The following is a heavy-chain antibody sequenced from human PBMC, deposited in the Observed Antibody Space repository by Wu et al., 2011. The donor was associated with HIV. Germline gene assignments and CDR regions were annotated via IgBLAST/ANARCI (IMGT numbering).Heavy chain of an antibody. CDR2: INPSGGGT. V-gene: IGHV1-46*01. CDR3: ARRAWLGPHYYFDY. Sequence: QVHLVQSGAEVKKPGASVKVSCKASGYTFTNYYIHWVRQAPGQGLEWMGTINPSGGGTSYAQKFQGRVTMTRDTSTSTGYMELSSLRSEDTAVYYCARRAWLGPHYYFDYWGQGTLVTVSS. D-gene: IGHD3-10*01. CDR1: GYTFTNYY. J-gene: IGHJ4*02.